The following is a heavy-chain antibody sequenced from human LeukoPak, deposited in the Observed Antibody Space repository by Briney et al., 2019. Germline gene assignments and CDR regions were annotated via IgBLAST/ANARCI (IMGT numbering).Heavy chain of an antibody. Sequence: GASVKVSCKASGYTFTSYDINWVRQATGQGLEWMGWMNPNSGNTGYAQKFQGRVTMTRNTSISTAYMELSSLRSEDTAVYYCAKYYYDSSGYYVGDYWGQGTLVTVSS. CDR1: GYTFTSYD. V-gene: IGHV1-8*01. CDR3: AKYYYDSSGYYVGDY. D-gene: IGHD3-22*01. J-gene: IGHJ4*02. CDR2: MNPNSGNT.